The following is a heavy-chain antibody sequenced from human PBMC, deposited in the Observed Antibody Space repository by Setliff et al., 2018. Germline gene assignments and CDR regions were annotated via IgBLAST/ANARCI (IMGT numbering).Heavy chain of an antibody. CDR1: GYTLTELS. J-gene: IGHJ6*03. CDR2: FDPEDGET. CDR3: ARADDYYYYMDV. V-gene: IGHV1-24*01. Sequence: ASVKVSCKVSGYTLTELSMHWVRQAPGKGLEWMGGFDPEDGETIYAQKFQGRVTMTRDTSISTAYMELSRLRSDDTAVYYCARADDYYYYMDVWGKGTTVTVSS.